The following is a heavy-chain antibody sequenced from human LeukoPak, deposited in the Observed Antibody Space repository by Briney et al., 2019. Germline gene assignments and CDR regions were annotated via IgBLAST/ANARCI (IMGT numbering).Heavy chain of an antibody. D-gene: IGHD3-16*01. CDR3: ARGVRSHFYDYSGLYYYYLDL. CDR2: IIPIFGST. Sequence: VASVKVSCKPSGGTFSGQAVSWVRQAPGQGLEWMGRIIPIFGSTDYSQKFQGRVTITTDEPATIVYMELSSLRSDDTAAYYCARGVRSHFYDYSGLYYYYLDLLGKGTTVTVSS. V-gene: IGHV1-69*05. J-gene: IGHJ6*03. CDR1: GGTFSGQA.